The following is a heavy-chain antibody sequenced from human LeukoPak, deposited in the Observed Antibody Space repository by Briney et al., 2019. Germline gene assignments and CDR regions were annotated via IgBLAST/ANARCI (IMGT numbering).Heavy chain of an antibody. Sequence: GGSLRLSCAVSGITLSNYGMRWVRQAPGKGLEWVAGISDSGGSTKFPPSVHGRFTISRDNSNTTLYLQMNSLRAEDTAVYFCAKRGVVIRVILVGFHKEAYYFDSWGRGALVTVSS. CDR1: GITLSNYG. V-gene: IGHV3-23*01. CDR2: ISDSGGST. D-gene: IGHD3-22*01. CDR3: AKRGVVIRVILVGFHKEAYYFDS. J-gene: IGHJ4*02.